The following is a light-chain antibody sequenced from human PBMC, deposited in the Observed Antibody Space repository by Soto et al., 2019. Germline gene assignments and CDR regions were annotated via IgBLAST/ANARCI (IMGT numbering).Light chain of an antibody. CDR2: TTS. Sequence: DIQMTQSPSSLSASVGDRVTVTCRASQSMSTFLNWYQQKPGKAPNLLIYTTSTLHGGVTSRFSGSGSGTDFTLTISSLQPEDFATYYCKQSFTAPWTFGQGTRVEIK. V-gene: IGKV1-39*01. CDR1: QSMSTF. CDR3: KQSFTAPWT. J-gene: IGKJ1*01.